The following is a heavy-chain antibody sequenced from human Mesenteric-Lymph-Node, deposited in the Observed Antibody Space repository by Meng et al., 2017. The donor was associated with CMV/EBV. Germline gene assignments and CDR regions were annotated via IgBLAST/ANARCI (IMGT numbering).Heavy chain of an antibody. CDR3: ARVSGYCSGGTCPFDY. V-gene: IGHV1-2*02. J-gene: IGHJ4*02. Sequence: YTVTGYYMHWVRQAPGQGLEWMGWINPNSGGTDYAQMFQGRVTMTRDTSISTAYMELSRLRSDDTALYYCARVSGYCSGGTCPFDYWGQGTLVTVSS. D-gene: IGHD2-15*01. CDR1: YTVTGYY. CDR2: INPNSGGT.